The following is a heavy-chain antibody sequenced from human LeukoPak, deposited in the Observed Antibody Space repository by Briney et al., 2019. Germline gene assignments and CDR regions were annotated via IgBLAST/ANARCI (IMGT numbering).Heavy chain of an antibody. CDR2: INPNSGGT. Sequence: ASVKLSCKASGYTFTGYYMHWVRQAPGQGLEWMGWINPNSGGTNYAQKFQGRVTMTRDTSISTAYMELSRLRSDDTAVYYCARDYGDPTDAFDIWGQGTMVTVSS. V-gene: IGHV1-2*02. CDR3: ARDYGDPTDAFDI. D-gene: IGHD4-17*01. J-gene: IGHJ3*02. CDR1: GYTFTGYY.